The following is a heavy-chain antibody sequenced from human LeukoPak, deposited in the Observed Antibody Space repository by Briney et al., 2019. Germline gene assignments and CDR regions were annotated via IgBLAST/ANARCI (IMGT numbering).Heavy chain of an antibody. CDR2: IYYSGST. CDR3: ARGRYYYGSGSYYFDY. D-gene: IGHD3-10*01. Sequence: PSETLSLTCTVSGGSISSYYWSWIRQPPGKGLEWIGYIYYSGSTNYNPSLKSRVTISVDTSKNQFSLKLSSVTAADTAVYYCARGRYYYGSGSYYFDYWGQGTLVTVSS. V-gene: IGHV4-59*12. CDR1: GGSISSYY. J-gene: IGHJ4*02.